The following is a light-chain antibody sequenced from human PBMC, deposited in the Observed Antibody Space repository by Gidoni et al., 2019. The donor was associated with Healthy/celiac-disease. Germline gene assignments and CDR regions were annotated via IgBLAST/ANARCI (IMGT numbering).Light chain of an antibody. CDR1: QSISSY. J-gene: IGKJ2*01. CDR2: AAS. CDR3: QQSDSTPYT. Sequence: DIQITQSPSSLSASVGDRVTIPCRASQSISSYLNWYQQKPGKAPKLLIYAASSLQSGVPSRFSGSGSGTDFTLTISSLQPEDFATYYCQQSDSTPYTFGQGTKLEIK. V-gene: IGKV1-39*01.